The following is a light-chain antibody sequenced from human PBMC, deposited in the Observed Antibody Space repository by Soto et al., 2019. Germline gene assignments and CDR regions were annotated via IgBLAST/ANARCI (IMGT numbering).Light chain of an antibody. Sequence: QSVLTQPPSASGTPGQRVTISRSGSSSNIGSNYVYWYQQLPGTAPKLLIYRNNQRPSGVPDRFSGSKSGTSASLAISGLRSEDEADYYCAAWDDSLSGYAVFGGGTQLTVL. CDR1: SSNIGSNY. V-gene: IGLV1-47*01. J-gene: IGLJ7*01. CDR3: AAWDDSLSGYAV. CDR2: RNN.